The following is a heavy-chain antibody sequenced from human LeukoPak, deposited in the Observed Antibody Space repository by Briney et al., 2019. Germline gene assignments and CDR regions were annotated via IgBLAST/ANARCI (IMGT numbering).Heavy chain of an antibody. CDR1: GFTFSSYS. J-gene: IGHJ3*02. CDR2: IWYDGSNK. Sequence: PGGSLRLSCAASGFTFSSYSMNWVRQAPGKGLEWVAVIWYDGSNKYYADSVKGRFTISRDNSKNTLYLQMNSLRAEDTAVYYCARPYYYDSSGYFGAFDIWGQGTMVTVSS. CDR3: ARPYYYDSSGYFGAFDI. V-gene: IGHV3-33*08. D-gene: IGHD3-22*01.